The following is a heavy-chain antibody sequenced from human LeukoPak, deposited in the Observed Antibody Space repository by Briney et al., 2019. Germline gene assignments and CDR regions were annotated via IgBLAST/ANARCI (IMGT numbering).Heavy chain of an antibody. CDR3: AREVAGYMDV. V-gene: IGHV1-18*01. Sequence: ASVKVSCKASGGTFSSSAIIWVRQAPGQGLEWMGWISAYNGNTNYAQKLQGRVTMTTDTSTSTAYMELRSLRSDDTAVYYCAREVAGYMDVWGKGTTVTVSS. CDR1: GGTFSSSA. J-gene: IGHJ6*03. CDR2: ISAYNGNT.